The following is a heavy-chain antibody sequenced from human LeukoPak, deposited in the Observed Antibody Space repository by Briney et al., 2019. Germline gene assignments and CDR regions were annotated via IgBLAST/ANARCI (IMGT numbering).Heavy chain of an antibody. CDR1: GFTFSSYA. Sequence: GGSLRLSCSASGFTFSSYAMHWVRQAPGKGLEYVSAISSNGGSTYYAGSVKGRFTISRDNSKNTLYLQMSSLGAEDTAVYYCVKDPYGDYAPFDYWGQGTLVTVSS. CDR3: VKDPYGDYAPFDY. J-gene: IGHJ4*02. CDR2: ISSNGGST. V-gene: IGHV3-64D*06. D-gene: IGHD4-17*01.